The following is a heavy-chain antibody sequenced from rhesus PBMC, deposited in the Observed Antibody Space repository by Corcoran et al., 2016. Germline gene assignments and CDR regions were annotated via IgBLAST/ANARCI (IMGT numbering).Heavy chain of an antibody. CDR3: ARDHDYGNIDY. Sequence: QVQLQESGPGLVKPSETLSLTCVVSGYSISRGYGWSWVRRPPGKGLEWIGYISYSGSSYYTPSFKSRVTISIATSKNQFSLKLSSVTAADTAVYYCARDHDYGNIDYWGQGVLVTVSS. CDR1: GYSISRGYG. V-gene: IGHV4-127*01. CDR2: ISYSGSS. D-gene: IGHD4-35*01. J-gene: IGHJ4*01.